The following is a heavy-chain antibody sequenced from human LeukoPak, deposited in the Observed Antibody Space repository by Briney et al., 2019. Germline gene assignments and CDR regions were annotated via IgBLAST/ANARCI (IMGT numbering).Heavy chain of an antibody. D-gene: IGHD5-12*01. V-gene: IGHV3-23*01. CDR1: GFTFSNYA. J-gene: IGHJ4*02. CDR2: IGGSGVST. CDR3: AKLVATISG. Sequence: GGSLRLSCAASGFTFSNYAMSWVRQAPGKGLEWVSSIGGSGVSTYYADSVKGRFTISRDNSKNTLYLQMDSLRAEDTAVYYCAKLVATISGWGQGTLVIVSS.